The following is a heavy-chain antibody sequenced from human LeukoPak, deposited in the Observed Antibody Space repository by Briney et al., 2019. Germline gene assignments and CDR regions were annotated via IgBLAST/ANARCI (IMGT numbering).Heavy chain of an antibody. CDR1: GITFSSYS. J-gene: IGHJ4*02. Sequence: GGSLRLSCAASGITFSSYSMNWVRQAQGKGLEWVALIWYDGSNENYADSVKGRFTISRDNSRNTLYLQMNSLRGEDTAVYYCARGGLTIAEATTSWYLDYWGQGTLVTVSS. CDR3: ARGGLTIAEATTSWYLDY. D-gene: IGHD1-26*01. CDR2: IWYDGSNE. V-gene: IGHV3-33*08.